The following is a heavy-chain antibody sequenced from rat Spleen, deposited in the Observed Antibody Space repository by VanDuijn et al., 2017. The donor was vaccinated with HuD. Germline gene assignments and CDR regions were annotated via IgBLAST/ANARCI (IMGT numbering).Heavy chain of an antibody. CDR2: ISPSGGIT. Sequence: EVQLVESGGGLVQPGRSLKLSCAASGFTFSDYNLAWIRQAPTKGLEWVASISPSGGITDYRDSVKGRFVISKDNAKNTGYLQMTNLKSEDTAMYYCATHGWEQDYWGQGVMVTVSS. D-gene: IGHD5-1*01. V-gene: IGHV5S13*01. CDR3: ATHGWEQDY. J-gene: IGHJ2*01. CDR1: GFTFSDYN.